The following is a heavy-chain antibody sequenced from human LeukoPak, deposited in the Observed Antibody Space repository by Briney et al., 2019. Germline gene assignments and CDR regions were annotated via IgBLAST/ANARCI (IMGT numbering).Heavy chain of an antibody. CDR1: DGSITGYS. CDR3: ARVYYSSSYDYWYFNL. Sequence: SETLSLTCSVSDGSITGYSWSWIRQPPGKGLEWIGYIYYSGNTNYYPSLKSRLTISIDTSKNQFSLKLSSVTAADTAVYYCARVYYSSSYDYWYFNLWGRGTLVTVSS. J-gene: IGHJ2*01. CDR2: IYYSGNT. D-gene: IGHD6-13*01. V-gene: IGHV4-59*01.